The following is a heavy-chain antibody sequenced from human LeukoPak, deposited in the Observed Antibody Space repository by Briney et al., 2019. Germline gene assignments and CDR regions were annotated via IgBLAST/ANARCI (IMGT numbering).Heavy chain of an antibody. D-gene: IGHD2-15*01. CDR1: GYSFTNYW. CDR2: LYAGDSEI. V-gene: IGHV5-51*01. J-gene: IGHJ4*02. CDR3: ATARHGDSAWQF. Sequence: GESLKISCKGSGYSFTNYWTGWVRQTPGKGPEWIGFLYAGDSEIRYRPSFEGQVTFSVDKSISTAYLLWNSLRASDTAMYYCATARHGDSAWQFWGQGTLVTVSS.